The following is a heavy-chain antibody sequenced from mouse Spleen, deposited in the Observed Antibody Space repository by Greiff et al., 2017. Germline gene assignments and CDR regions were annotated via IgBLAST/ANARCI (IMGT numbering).Heavy chain of an antibody. D-gene: IGHD2-3*01. CDR1: GYSITSGYY. J-gene: IGHJ3*01. Sequence: EVQLQESGPGLVKPSQSLSLTCSVTGYSITSGYYWNWIRQFPGNKLEWMGYISYDGSNNYNPSLKNRISITRDTSKNQFFLKLNSVTTEDTATYYCARYDLSWFAYWGQGTLVTVSA. CDR2: ISYDGSN. CDR3: ARYDLSWFAY. V-gene: IGHV3-6*01.